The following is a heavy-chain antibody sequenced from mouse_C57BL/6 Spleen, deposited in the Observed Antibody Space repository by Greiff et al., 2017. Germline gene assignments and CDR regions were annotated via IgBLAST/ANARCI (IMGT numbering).Heavy chain of an antibody. J-gene: IGHJ1*03. CDR1: GYTFTDYE. CDR3: TRFLTTVVYFDV. V-gene: IGHV1-15*01. D-gene: IGHD1-1*01. CDR2: IDPETGGT. Sequence: QVQLKQSGAELVRPGASVTLSCKASGYTFTDYEMHWVKQTPVHGLEWIGAIDPETGGTAYNQKFKGKAILTADKSSSTAYMELRSLTSEDSAVYYCTRFLTTVVYFDVWGTGTTVTVSS.